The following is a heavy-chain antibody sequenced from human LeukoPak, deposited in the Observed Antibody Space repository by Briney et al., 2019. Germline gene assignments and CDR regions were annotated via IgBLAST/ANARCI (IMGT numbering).Heavy chain of an antibody. J-gene: IGHJ4*02. CDR3: ARDVCSSTSCYNNY. Sequence: GGSLRLSCAASGFTFSSYGMHWVRQAPGKGLEWVAVIWYDGSNKYYADSVKGRFTISRDNSKNTLYLQMNSLRAEDTAVYYCARDVCSSTSCYNNYWGQGTLVTVSS. D-gene: IGHD2-2*02. V-gene: IGHV3-33*01. CDR2: IWYDGSNK. CDR1: GFTFSSYG.